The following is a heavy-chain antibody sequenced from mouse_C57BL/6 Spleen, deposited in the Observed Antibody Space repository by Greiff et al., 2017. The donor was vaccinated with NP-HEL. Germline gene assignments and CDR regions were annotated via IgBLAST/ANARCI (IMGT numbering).Heavy chain of an antibody. J-gene: IGHJ4*01. Sequence: VQLQQSGPGLVQPSQSLSITCTVSGFSLTSYGVHWVRQSPGKGLEWLGVIWRGGSTDYNAAFVSRLSITRDNSKSQVFFKMNSLQADDTAIYYCAHYAMDYWGQGTSVTVSS. CDR1: GFSLTSYG. CDR3: AHYAMDY. V-gene: IGHV2-5*01. CDR2: IWRGGST.